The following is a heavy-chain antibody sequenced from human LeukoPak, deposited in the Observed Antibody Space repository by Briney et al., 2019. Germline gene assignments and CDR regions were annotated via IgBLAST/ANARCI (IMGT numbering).Heavy chain of an antibody. Sequence: ASVKVSCKTSGYSFTDYIIAWVRQAPGQGLEWLGWIGTYDGHTNYAQKFQGRVTITADKSTSTAYMELSSLRSEDTAVYYCVTPHYYDSSGSDHWGQGTLVTVSS. V-gene: IGHV1-18*01. CDR1: GYSFTDYI. J-gene: IGHJ4*02. D-gene: IGHD3-22*01. CDR3: VTPHYYDSSGSDH. CDR2: IGTYDGHT.